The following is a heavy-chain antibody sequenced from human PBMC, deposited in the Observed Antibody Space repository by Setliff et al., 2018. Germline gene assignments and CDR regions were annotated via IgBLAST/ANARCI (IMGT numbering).Heavy chain of an antibody. D-gene: IGHD3-3*01. V-gene: IGHV1-46*03. CDR3: ARDRFYNSWSGTSITAPHDAFDI. CDR1: GYTLSKYY. Sequence: KVSCKASGYTLSKYYIHWVRQAPGQGLEWMGIINPSGGLTRYAQKFQGRVTMTSDTSTNTVYLEVSSLRSEDTAVYFCARDRFYNSWSGTSITAPHDAFDIWGRGTMVTVSS. J-gene: IGHJ3*02. CDR2: INPSGGLT.